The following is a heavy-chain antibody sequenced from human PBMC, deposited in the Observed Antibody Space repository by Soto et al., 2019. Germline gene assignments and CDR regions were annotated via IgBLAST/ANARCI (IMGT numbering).Heavy chain of an antibody. CDR2: ISSSSSTI. CDR1: GFTFSSYS. J-gene: IGHJ3*02. Sequence: EVQLVESGGGLVQPGGSLRLSCAASGFTFSSYSMNWVRQAPGKGLEWVSYISSSSSTIYYADSEKGRFTISRDNYKNPLDVQIYRLEQGGTAVYYWGRCLRQLLAGAFDILGQGTIVTVSS. CDR3: GRCLRQLLAGAFDI. V-gene: IGHV3-48*02. D-gene: IGHD6-19*01.